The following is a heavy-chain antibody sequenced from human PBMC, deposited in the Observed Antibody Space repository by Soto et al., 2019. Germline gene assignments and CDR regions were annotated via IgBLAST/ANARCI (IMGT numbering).Heavy chain of an antibody. CDR3: VRDYLLTGFDT. CDR1: NGSISTYY. CDR2: VYYSGST. V-gene: IGHV4-59*01. Sequence: SETLSLTCSVSNGSISTYYWTWVRQPPGEGLEWIGYVYYSGSTNYNPSLKRRVGMSINTSKNQFSLELKSVTAADTATYYCVRDYLLTGFDTWGQGTLVTVSS. J-gene: IGHJ5*02. D-gene: IGHD3-9*01.